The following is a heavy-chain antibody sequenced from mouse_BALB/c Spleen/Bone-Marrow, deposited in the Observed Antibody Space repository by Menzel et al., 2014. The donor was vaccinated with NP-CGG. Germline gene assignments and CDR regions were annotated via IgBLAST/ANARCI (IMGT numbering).Heavy chain of an antibody. CDR3: ARWLRRYYAMDY. Sequence: EVQLQQSGAELVKPGASVKLSCTASGFNIKDTYMHWVKQRPEQGLECIGRIDPANGNTKYDPKFQGKATITADTSSNTAYLQLSSLTSEDTAVYYCARWLRRYYAMDYWGQGTSVTVSS. CDR1: GFNIKDTY. D-gene: IGHD2-2*01. V-gene: IGHV14-3*02. CDR2: IDPANGNT. J-gene: IGHJ4*01.